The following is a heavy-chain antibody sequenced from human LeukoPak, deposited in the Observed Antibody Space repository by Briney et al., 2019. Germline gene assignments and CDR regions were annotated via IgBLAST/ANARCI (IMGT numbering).Heavy chain of an antibody. V-gene: IGHV4-34*01. Sequence: KPSETLSLTCAVYGGSFGGYYWSWIRQPPGEGLEWIGEMTHTGSTNYNPSLKSRVTMSADTSKKQFSLKLTSVTAADTAVYFCARAQGRLVPPAYWGQGTLVTVSS. CDR1: GGSFGGYY. CDR2: MTHTGST. J-gene: IGHJ4*02. CDR3: ARAQGRLVPPAY. D-gene: IGHD6-19*01.